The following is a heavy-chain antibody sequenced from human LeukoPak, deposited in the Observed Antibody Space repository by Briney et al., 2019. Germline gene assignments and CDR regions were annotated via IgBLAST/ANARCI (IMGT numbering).Heavy chain of an antibody. J-gene: IGHJ4*02. CDR3: ARDLLGWELHYFDY. D-gene: IGHD1-26*01. CDR2: ISGSSSYI. CDR1: GFTFSTYN. V-gene: IGHV3-21*01. Sequence: PGGSLRLSCAASGFTFSTYNMNWVRQAPGKGLEWVSSISGSSSYIYYADSVKGRFTISRDNARNSLYLQMNSLRAEDTAVYYCARDLLGWELHYFDYWGQGTLVTVSS.